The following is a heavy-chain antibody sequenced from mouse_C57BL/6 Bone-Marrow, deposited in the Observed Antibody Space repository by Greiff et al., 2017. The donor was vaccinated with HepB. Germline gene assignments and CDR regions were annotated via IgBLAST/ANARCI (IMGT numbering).Heavy chain of an antibody. Sequence: EVMLVESGGGLVKPGGSLKLSCAASGFTFSSYAMSWVRQTPEKRLEWVATISDGGSYTYYPDNVKGRFTISRDNAKNNLYLQMSHLKSEDTAMYYCARDRKDDPAWFAYWGQGTLVTVSA. CDR1: GFTFSSYA. J-gene: IGHJ3*01. CDR2: ISDGGSYT. CDR3: ARDRKDDPAWFAY. V-gene: IGHV5-4*01.